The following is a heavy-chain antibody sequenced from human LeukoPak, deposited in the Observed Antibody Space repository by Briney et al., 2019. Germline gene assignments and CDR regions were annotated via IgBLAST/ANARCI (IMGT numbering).Heavy chain of an antibody. Sequence: GGSLRLSCAASGFTFSSYSMNWVRQAPGKGLEWVSSISSSSSYIYYADSVKGRFTISRDNAKNSLYLQMNSLRAEDTAVYYCARDCSSTSCLLRGFDPWGQGTLVTVSS. V-gene: IGHV3-21*01. CDR3: ARDCSSTSCLLRGFDP. CDR2: ISSSSSYI. D-gene: IGHD2-2*01. CDR1: GFTFSSYS. J-gene: IGHJ5*02.